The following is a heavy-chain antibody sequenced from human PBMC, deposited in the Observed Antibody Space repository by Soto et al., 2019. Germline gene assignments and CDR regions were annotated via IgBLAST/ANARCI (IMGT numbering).Heavy chain of an antibody. D-gene: IGHD6-13*01. J-gene: IGHJ4*02. CDR3: ATFKGVGTPNSYFDN. V-gene: IGHV3-23*01. CDR1: GFTLSSYA. Sequence: EVQLLESGGGLVQPGGSLRLSCAASGFTLSSYAMNWVRQAPGKGLEWVSTISGNGRSTDYADSVKGRFTISRDTSKNPLHLHMSSLGAEDTVVYYCATFKGVGTPNSYFDNWGLGTLVTVSS. CDR2: ISGNGRST.